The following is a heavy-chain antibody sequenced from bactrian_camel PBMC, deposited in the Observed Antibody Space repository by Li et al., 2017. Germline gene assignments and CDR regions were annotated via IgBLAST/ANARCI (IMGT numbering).Heavy chain of an antibody. V-gene: IGHV3S60*01. CDR2: IKSNGDT. CDR3: AADFARRRPPRWNDLRLCGYEMT. CDR1: GITLYDSD. J-gene: IGHJ4*01. Sequence: HVQLVESGGGSVQTGGSLRLSCSASGITLYDSDIRWYRQIRDKCEFVSRIKSNGDTYYSDSAKGRFTISADGSKNTVYLQMNSLKPEDTAVYYCAADFARRRPPRWNDLRLCGYEMTIGAKEPRSPSP. D-gene: IGHD3*01.